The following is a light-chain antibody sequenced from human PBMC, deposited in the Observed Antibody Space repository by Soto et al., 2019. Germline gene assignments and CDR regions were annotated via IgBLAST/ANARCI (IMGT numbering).Light chain of an antibody. V-gene: IGKV3-20*01. CDR3: QHYGNSLWT. CDR2: RTS. Sequence: EVVLTQSPGTLSLSPGERATLSCRARESVSSSFLTWYQQKPGHAPRLLIYRTSNRVTGIPDRFSGSGSGTDFTLTISRLEPEDFAVYFCQHYGNSLWTFGQGTKVEIK. J-gene: IGKJ1*01. CDR1: ESVSSSF.